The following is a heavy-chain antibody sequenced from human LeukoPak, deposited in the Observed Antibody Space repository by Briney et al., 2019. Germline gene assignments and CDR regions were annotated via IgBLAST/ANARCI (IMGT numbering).Heavy chain of an antibody. CDR3: ASDRDYYDSSGYLFDY. D-gene: IGHD3-22*01. V-gene: IGHV3-23*01. CDR2: ISGSGGST. CDR1: GFTFSSYA. Sequence: PGGSLRLSCAASGFTFSSYAMSWVRQAPRKGLGWVSAISGSGGSTYYADSVKGRFTISRDNAKNSLYLQMNSLRAEDTAVYYCASDRDYYDSSGYLFDYWGQGTLVTVSS. J-gene: IGHJ4*02.